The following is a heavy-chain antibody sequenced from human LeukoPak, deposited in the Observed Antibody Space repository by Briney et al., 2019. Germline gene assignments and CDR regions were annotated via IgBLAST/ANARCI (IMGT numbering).Heavy chain of an antibody. CDR1: GFTFSSYA. CDR2: ISGSGGST. V-gene: IGHV3-23*01. J-gene: IGHJ4*02. D-gene: IGHD2-21*02. CDR3: AKDRLTYLHIVVVTATQAIDY. Sequence: QPGGSLRLSCAASGFTFSSYAMRWVRQAPGKGLEWVSAISGSGGSTYYADSVKGRFTISRDNSKNTLYLQMNSLRAEDTAVYYCAKDRLTYLHIVVVTATQAIDYWGQGTLVTVSS.